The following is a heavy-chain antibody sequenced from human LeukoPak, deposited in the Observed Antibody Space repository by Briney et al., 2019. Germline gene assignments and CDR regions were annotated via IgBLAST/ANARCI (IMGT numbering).Heavy chain of an antibody. V-gene: IGHV3-9*01. CDR2: ISWNSANV. Sequence: PGGSLRLSCAASGFNFDDYAMHWVRQAPGKGLEWVSGISWNSANVGCTDSVKGRFTISRDNAKNSLYLQMNSLRPEDTALYYCAKDSWGGTSYFFYMDVWGKGAAVTVSS. CDR3: AKDSWGGTSYFFYMDV. J-gene: IGHJ6*03. D-gene: IGHD3-16*01. CDR1: GFNFDDYA.